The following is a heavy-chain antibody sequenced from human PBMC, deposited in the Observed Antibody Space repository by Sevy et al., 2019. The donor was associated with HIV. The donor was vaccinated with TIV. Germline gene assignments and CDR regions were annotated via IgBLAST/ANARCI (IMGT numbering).Heavy chain of an antibody. Sequence: SGPTLVNPTQTLRLTCTFSGFSLTTPGVCVSWIRQPPGKALEWLGLIDWDGDKYYGTSLETRLTISKDTSKNQVVLKMTNMEPVDTGTYYCGRTLIGDGNYFHIDSWGPGTLVTVSS. J-gene: IGHJ4*02. D-gene: IGHD1-26*01. V-gene: IGHV2-70*01. CDR3: GRTLIGDGNYFHIDS. CDR1: GFSLTTPGVC. CDR2: IDWDGDK.